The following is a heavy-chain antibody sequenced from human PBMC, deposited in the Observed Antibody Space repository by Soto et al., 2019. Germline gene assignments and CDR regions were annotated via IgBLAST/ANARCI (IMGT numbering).Heavy chain of an antibody. CDR1: GGSVSGGSYY. CDR2: LYFTGST. J-gene: IGHJ4*02. D-gene: IGHD3-16*01. Sequence: SETLSLTCTVSGGSVSGGSYYWTWIRQTPMKGLEFIGYLYFTGSTNYNPSLKSRVSISRDTSKNQFSLNLRPVTAADTAVYYCARMSMMTQIDYWGQGTLVTVSS. V-gene: IGHV4-61*01. CDR3: ARMSMMTQIDY.